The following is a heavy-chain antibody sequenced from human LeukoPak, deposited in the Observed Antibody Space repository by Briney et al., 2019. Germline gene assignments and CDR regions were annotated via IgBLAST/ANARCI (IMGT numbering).Heavy chain of an antibody. V-gene: IGHV4-39*07. Sequence: PSETLSLTCTVSGGSISSSPKYWGWIRQPPGKGLEWIGSISYSGSTYYNPSLKSRVTISVDTSKNQFSLNLNSVTPADTAVYYCARGAASGTFYCPSDSWGQGTLVTVSS. J-gene: IGHJ4*02. CDR3: ARGAASGTFYCPSDS. D-gene: IGHD3-10*01. CDR1: GGSISSSPKY. CDR2: ISYSGST.